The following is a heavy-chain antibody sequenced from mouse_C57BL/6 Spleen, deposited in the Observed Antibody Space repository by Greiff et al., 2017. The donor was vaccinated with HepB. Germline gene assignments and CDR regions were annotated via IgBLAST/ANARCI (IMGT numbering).Heavy chain of an antibody. J-gene: IGHJ2*01. V-gene: IGHV1-82*01. CDR3: ARYPKQLRLLYFDY. CDR2: IYPGDGDT. CDR1: GYAFSSSW. D-gene: IGHD3-2*02. Sequence: VQLQQSGPELVKPGASVKISCKASGYAFSSSWMNWVKQRPGKGLEWIGRIYPGDGDTNYNGKFKGKATLTADKSSSKAYMQLSSLTSEDSAVYFCARYPKQLRLLYFDYWGQGTTLTVSS.